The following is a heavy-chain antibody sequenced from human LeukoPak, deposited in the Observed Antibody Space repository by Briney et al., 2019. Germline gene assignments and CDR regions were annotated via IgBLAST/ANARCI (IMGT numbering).Heavy chain of an antibody. CDR2: IYYSGST. D-gene: IGHD2-2*01. CDR1: GGSISSYY. V-gene: IGHV4-59*01. J-gene: IGHJ3*02. CDR3: ARYQLLLGGAFDI. Sequence: SETLSLTCTVSGGSISSYYWSWIRQPPGKGLEWIGYIYYSGSTNYNPSLKSRVTISVDTSKNKFSLKLSSVTAADTAVYYCARYQLLLGGAFDIWGQGTMVTVSS.